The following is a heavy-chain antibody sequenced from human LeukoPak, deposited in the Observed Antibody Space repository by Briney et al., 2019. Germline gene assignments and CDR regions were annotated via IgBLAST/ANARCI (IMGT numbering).Heavy chain of an antibody. Sequence: PSETLSLTCTVSGGSISSSNYYWGWIRQPPGKGLEWIGSIYYSGSTYYNPSLKSRVTISVDTSKNQFSLKLSSVTAADTAVYYCARARIYYGMDVWGQGTTVTVSS. CDR3: ARARIYYGMDV. CDR2: IYYSGST. CDR1: GGSISSSNYY. J-gene: IGHJ6*02. V-gene: IGHV4-39*01.